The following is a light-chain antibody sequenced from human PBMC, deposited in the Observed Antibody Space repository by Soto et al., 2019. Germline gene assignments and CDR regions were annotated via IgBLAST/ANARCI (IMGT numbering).Light chain of an antibody. V-gene: IGLV1-47*01. CDR3: ASWVDSLSGVV. J-gene: IGLJ2*01. CDR2: RNN. CDR1: SSNVGNNY. Sequence: QSVLTQPPSASGAPGQRVTISCSGSSSNVGNNYVSWYQQFPGTAPKLLIFRNNQRPSGVPDRFSGSKSGTSASLAISGLRSEDEADYYCASWVDSLSGVVYGGGTQLTVL.